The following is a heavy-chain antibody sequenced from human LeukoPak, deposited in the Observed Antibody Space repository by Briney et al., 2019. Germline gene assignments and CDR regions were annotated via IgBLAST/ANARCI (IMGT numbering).Heavy chain of an antibody. CDR3: ARGGGGQQLVQTFDY. J-gene: IGHJ4*02. Sequence: SETLSLTCTVSGGSINSDYWSWIRQPPGKGLECIGYISYTGSTNYNPSLKSRVTISVDTSKNHVSLQLSSVTAADTAVYYCARGGGGQQLVQTFDYWGQGTLVTVSS. D-gene: IGHD6-13*01. CDR2: ISYTGST. V-gene: IGHV4-59*01. CDR1: GGSINSDY.